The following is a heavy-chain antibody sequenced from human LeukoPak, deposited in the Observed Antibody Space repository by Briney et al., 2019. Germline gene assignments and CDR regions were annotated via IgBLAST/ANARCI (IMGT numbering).Heavy chain of an antibody. V-gene: IGHV3-48*03. CDR1: GFTSNVYE. CDR2: ISGSGNTK. J-gene: IGHJ4*02. CDR3: ARDGGLVGEVDPSNFDV. Sequence: TGGSLRLSCAASGFTSNVYEMNWVRQAPGKGLEWVSYISGSGNTKYYADSVKGRFTISRDNAKNSLYLQMNSLRAEDTAVYYCARDGGLVGEVDPSNFDVWGQGTLVTVSS. D-gene: IGHD1-26*01.